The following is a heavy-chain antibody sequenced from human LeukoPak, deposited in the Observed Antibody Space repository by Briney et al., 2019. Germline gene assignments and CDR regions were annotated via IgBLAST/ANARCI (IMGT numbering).Heavy chain of an antibody. Sequence: PSETLSLTCTVSGGSISSYYWSWIRQPPGKGLEWIGYIYYSGSTNYNPSLKSRVTISVDTSKNQFSLKLSSVTAADTAVYYCARHKVNRGTVAGTGYYFDYWGQGTLVTVSS. J-gene: IGHJ4*02. D-gene: IGHD6-19*01. CDR2: IYYSGST. V-gene: IGHV4-59*08. CDR1: GGSISSYY. CDR3: ARHKVNRGTVAGTGYYFDY.